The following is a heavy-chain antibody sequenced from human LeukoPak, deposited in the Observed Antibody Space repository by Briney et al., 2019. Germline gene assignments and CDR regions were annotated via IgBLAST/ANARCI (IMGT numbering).Heavy chain of an antibody. CDR2: FDPEDGET. CDR3: ARDHYPGLVTTPDFDY. Sequence: GASVKVSCKVPGYTLTELSMHWVRQAPGKGLEWMGGFDPEDGETIYAQKFQGRVTMTEDTSTSTAYMELRSLRSDDTAVYYCARDHYPGLVTTPDFDYWGQGTLVTVSS. V-gene: IGHV1-24*01. CDR1: GYTLTELS. D-gene: IGHD3-3*01. J-gene: IGHJ4*02.